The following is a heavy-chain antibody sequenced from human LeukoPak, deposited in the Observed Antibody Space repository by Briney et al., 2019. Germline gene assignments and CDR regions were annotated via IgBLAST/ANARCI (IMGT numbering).Heavy chain of an antibody. CDR1: GFTFSSYA. J-gene: IGHJ4*02. CDR3: TRRYYHDSSGSYNNDY. Sequence: GRSLRLSCAASGFTFSSYAMSWVRQAPEKGLEWVSTISGSGGGTYYADSVKGRFTISRDDSKNTAYLQMNSLKTEDTAVYYCTRRYYHDSSGSYNNDYWGQGTLVTVSS. D-gene: IGHD3-22*01. CDR2: ISGSGGGT. V-gene: IGHV3-23*01.